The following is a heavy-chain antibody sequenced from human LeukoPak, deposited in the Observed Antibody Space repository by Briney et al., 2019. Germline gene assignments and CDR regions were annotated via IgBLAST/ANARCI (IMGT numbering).Heavy chain of an antibody. Sequence: PGGSLRLSCAASGLTFSSHWMHWVRQAPGKGLVWVSRITNDGSSTTYADSVKGRFTISRDNAKNMLYLQVNSLRAEDTAVYYCARDLTDNWNVRVESGNYWGQGTLVTVSS. CDR3: ARDLTDNWNVRVESGNY. CDR1: GLTFSSHW. J-gene: IGHJ4*02. D-gene: IGHD1-1*01. CDR2: ITNDGSST. V-gene: IGHV3-74*01.